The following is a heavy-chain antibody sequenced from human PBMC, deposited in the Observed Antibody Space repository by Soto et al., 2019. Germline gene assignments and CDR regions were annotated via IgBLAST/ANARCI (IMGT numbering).Heavy chain of an antibody. CDR3: ARDGGDYGDYPAAFDI. D-gene: IGHD4-17*01. V-gene: IGHV4-30-2*01. CDR1: GGSISSGGYS. Sequence: QLQLQESGSGLVKPSQTLSLTCAVSGGSISSGGYSWSWIRQPPGKGLEWIGYIYHSGSTYYNPSTKDRVTISVDRANNQFSMELRSVTAADTAVYYCARDGGDYGDYPAAFDICGQGTMVTVSS. CDR2: IYHSGST. J-gene: IGHJ3*02.